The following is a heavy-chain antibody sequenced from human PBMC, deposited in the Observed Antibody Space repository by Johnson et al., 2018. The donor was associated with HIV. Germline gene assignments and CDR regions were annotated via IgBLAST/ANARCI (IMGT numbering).Heavy chain of an antibody. J-gene: IGHJ3*02. Sequence: QVQLVESGGGVVQPGRSLRLSCAASRFTFSSYGMHWVRQAPGKGLEWVAVISYDGSNKYYADSVKGRFTISRDNSKNTLYLQMNSLRADDTAVYYCARARMTTVTNDAFDIWGQGTMVTVSS. CDR3: ARARMTTVTNDAFDI. CDR1: RFTFSSYG. D-gene: IGHD4-17*01. CDR2: ISYDGSNK. V-gene: IGHV3-30*03.